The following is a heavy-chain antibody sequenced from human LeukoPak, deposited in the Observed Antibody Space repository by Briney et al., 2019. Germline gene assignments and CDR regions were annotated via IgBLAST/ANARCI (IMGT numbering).Heavy chain of an antibody. V-gene: IGHV3-48*01. Sequence: GGSLRLSCAASGFTFSSYSMNWVRQAPGKGLEWVSYISSSSTIYYADSVKGRFTISRDNAKNSLYLQMNSLRAEDTAVYYCARDNLEPLHYWGQGTLVTVSS. CDR3: ARDNLEPLHY. J-gene: IGHJ4*02. D-gene: IGHD1-1*01. CDR1: GFTFSSYS. CDR2: ISSSSTI.